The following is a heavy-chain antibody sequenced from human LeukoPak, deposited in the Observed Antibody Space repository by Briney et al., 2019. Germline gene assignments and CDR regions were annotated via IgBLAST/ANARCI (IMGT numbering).Heavy chain of an antibody. CDR2: IKEDGSRK. J-gene: IGHJ4*02. CDR1: GFTFTSYW. CDR3: ATPLDYYDSSGYHQGGD. Sequence: GGSLRLSCAASGFTFTSYWMTWVRQAPGKGLEWVANIKEDGSRKNYVDSVKGRFTISRDNAKNSLYLQMNSLRAEDTAVYYCATPLDYYDSSGYHQGGDWGQGTLVTVSS. V-gene: IGHV3-7*03. D-gene: IGHD3-22*01.